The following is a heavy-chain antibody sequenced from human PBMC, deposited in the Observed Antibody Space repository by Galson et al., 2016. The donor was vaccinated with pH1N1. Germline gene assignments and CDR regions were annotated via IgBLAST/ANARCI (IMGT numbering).Heavy chain of an antibody. CDR2: VDPRNGHT. V-gene: IGHV1-46*03. CDR1: TYTFSNFI. D-gene: IGHD1-14*01. Sequence: SVKVSCKASTYTFSNFIIHWVRQAPGQGLEWLGRVDPRNGHTHYSHKFQDRVAVTRDTSTRTVCMDLNSLKSEDTAVYFCVRELPDSVYFDSWGQGVRVTVSS. CDR3: VRELPDSVYFDS. J-gene: IGHJ4*02.